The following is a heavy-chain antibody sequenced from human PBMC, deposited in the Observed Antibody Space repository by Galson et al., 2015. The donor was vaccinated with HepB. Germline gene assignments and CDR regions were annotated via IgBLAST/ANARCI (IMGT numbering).Heavy chain of an antibody. Sequence: SLRLSCAASGFTFSDYYMSWIRQAPGKGLEWVSYISSSGSTIYYADSVKGRFTISRDNAKNSLYLQMNSLRAEDTAVYYCARDRGATYYYDSSGLVDYWGQGTLVTVSS. CDR1: GFTFSDYY. V-gene: IGHV3-11*01. J-gene: IGHJ4*02. CDR2: ISSSGSTI. CDR3: ARDRGATYYYDSSGLVDY. D-gene: IGHD3-22*01.